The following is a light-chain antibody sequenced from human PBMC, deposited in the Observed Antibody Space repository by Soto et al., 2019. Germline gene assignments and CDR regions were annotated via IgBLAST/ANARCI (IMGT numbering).Light chain of an antibody. V-gene: IGKV3-20*01. J-gene: IGKJ1*01. Sequence: EIVLTQSPGTLSSSPGERATLSCRASQTISNSYLAWYHQKPGQAPRLLIYGASSRATGIPDRFSGSGSGTEFTLTISSLQPDDFATYYCQHYNSYSEAFGQGTKVDIK. CDR3: QHYNSYSEA. CDR1: QTISNSY. CDR2: GAS.